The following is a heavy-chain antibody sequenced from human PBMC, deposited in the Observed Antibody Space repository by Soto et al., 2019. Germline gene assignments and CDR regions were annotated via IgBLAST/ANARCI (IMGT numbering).Heavy chain of an antibody. CDR3: ARQGFVPPRGLVDV. D-gene: IGHD3-10*01. J-gene: IGHJ6*02. V-gene: IGHV4-59*08. CDR1: GGSISSYY. CDR2: VHHSWGS. Sequence: QVQLQESGPGLVKPSETLSLSCTVSGGSISSYYWSWFRQYPGNRMEWIGYVHHSWGSSYNPYRQSPVATSLHPSMSQFSLKGTSGTATDTAVYYCARQGFVPPRGLVDVWGQGTRVTVSS.